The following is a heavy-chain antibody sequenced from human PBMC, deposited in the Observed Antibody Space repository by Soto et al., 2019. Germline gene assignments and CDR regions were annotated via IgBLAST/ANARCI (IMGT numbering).Heavy chain of an antibody. V-gene: IGHV1-8*01. D-gene: IGHD4-17*01. Sequence: GASATVSCEASGDTFTSYDINCVRQATGQGLEWMGWMNPNSGNTGYAQKFQGRVTMTRNASISTAYMELSSLRSEDTAVYYCTAATVTNDAFDIWGQGTMVTVSS. CDR3: TAATVTNDAFDI. CDR2: MNPNSGNT. CDR1: GDTFTSYD. J-gene: IGHJ3*02.